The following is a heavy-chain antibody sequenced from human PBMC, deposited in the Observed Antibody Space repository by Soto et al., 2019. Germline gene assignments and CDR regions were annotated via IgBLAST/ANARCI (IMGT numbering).Heavy chain of an antibody. CDR1: GGTFSSYA. Sequence: ASVKVSCKASGGTFSSYAISWVRQAPGQGLAWMGGIIPIFGTANYAQKFQGRVTITADESTSTAYMELSSLRSEDTAVYYCASTSTTVNYYYYGMDVWGQGTTVTVSS. CDR3: ASTSTTVNYYYYGMDV. J-gene: IGHJ6*02. V-gene: IGHV1-69*13. D-gene: IGHD4-17*01. CDR2: IIPIFGTA.